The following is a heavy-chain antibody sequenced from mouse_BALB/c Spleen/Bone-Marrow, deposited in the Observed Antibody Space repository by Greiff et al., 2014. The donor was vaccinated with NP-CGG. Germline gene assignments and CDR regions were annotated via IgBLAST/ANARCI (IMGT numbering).Heavy chain of an antibody. D-gene: IGHD2-14*01. Sequence: DVKLVESGGGLVKPGGSLRLSCAASGFTFSSYAMSWVRQTPEKRLEWVATISSGGSYTYYPDSVKGRFTISRDNAKNTLYLQMSSLRSEDTAMYYCARQGYHRYDGRGFDYWGQGTTPTVSS. J-gene: IGHJ2*01. CDR3: ARQGYHRYDGRGFDY. CDR1: GFTFSSYA. V-gene: IGHV5-9-3*01. CDR2: ISSGGSYT.